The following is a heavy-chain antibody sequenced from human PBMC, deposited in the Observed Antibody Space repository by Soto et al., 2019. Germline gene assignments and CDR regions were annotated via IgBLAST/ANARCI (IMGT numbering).Heavy chain of an antibody. CDR2: IYYSGST. Sequence: QLQLQESGPGLVKPSETLPLTCTVSGGSISSSSYYWGWIRQPPGKGLEWIGSIYYSGSTYYNPSLKSRVTISVDTSKNQFSLKLSSVTAADTAVYYCASHYCSSTSCYPNWFDPWGQGTLVTVSS. J-gene: IGHJ5*02. V-gene: IGHV4-39*01. D-gene: IGHD2-2*01. CDR3: ASHYCSSTSCYPNWFDP. CDR1: GGSISSSSYY.